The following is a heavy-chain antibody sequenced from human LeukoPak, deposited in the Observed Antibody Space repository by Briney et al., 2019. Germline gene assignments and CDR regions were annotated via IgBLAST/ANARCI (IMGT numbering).Heavy chain of an antibody. CDR3: ARGSAAVH. CDR1: GFTFTVFY. CDR2: TNLNTGDT. J-gene: IGHJ1*01. Sequence: ASVKVSCKASGFTFTVFYIHWVRQAPGQGLEWMGWTNLNTGDTKYAQKFQGRVTMTRDTSINTAYMELSSLRSDDTAIYFCARGSAAVHWGQGTVVTVSS. V-gene: IGHV1-2*02. D-gene: IGHD6-13*01.